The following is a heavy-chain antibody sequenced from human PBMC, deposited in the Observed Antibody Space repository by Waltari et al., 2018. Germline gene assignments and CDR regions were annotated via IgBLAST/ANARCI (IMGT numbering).Heavy chain of an antibody. D-gene: IGHD3-16*01. CDR3: ARDPTQGADAFDI. CDR2: ISSSSSYI. CDR1: GFTFRSYS. V-gene: IGHV3-21*01. Sequence: EVQLVESGGGLVKPGGSLRLSCAASGFTFRSYSMNWVRQAPGKVLEWVSSISSSSSYIYYVDSVKGRFTISRDNAKNSLYLQMNSLRAEDTAVYYCARDPTQGADAFDIWGQGTMVTVSS. J-gene: IGHJ3*02.